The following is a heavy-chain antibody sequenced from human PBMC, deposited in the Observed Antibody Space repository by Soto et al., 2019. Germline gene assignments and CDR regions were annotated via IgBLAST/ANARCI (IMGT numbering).Heavy chain of an antibody. V-gene: IGHV3-30*03. J-gene: IGHJ4*02. D-gene: IGHD3-16*01. CDR2: ISYNGRNK. CDR1: GFTFSAFG. CDR3: ARQAKIGDRSQFYFDS. Sequence: QVQLVESGGGVVQSGRSLRLSCEASGFTFSAFGIHWVRQAPGKGLEWVAVISYNGRNKHYVDSVKGRFTISRDNSQDTLYLQMDSLRPDDTAVYYCARQAKIGDRSQFYFDSWGQGTLVTVSS.